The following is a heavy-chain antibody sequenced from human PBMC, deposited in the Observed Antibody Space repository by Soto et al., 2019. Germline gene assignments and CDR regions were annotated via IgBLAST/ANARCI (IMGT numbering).Heavy chain of an antibody. CDR1: GYNFATHW. Sequence: GESLKISCQGSGYNFATHWIGWVRHKAGKGLEWMGIIFPGDAETRYSPSFQGHITISADKSISTAYLRWSSLKASDTGMYYCATPGGFGMDVWGQGTTVTVSS. V-gene: IGHV5-51*01. CDR3: ATPGGFGMDV. D-gene: IGHD5-12*01. J-gene: IGHJ6*02. CDR2: IFPGDAET.